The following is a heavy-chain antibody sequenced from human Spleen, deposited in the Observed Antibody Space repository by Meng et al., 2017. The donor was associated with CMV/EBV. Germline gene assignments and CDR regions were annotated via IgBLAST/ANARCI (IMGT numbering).Heavy chain of an antibody. CDR2: IYPGDSDA. CDR1: GYSFTSYW. CDR3: ARHGEYSSGYFDY. D-gene: IGHD5-18*01. V-gene: IGHV5-51*01. J-gene: IGHJ4*02. Sequence: GGSLRLSCKGSGYSFTSYWIGWVRQMPGKGLEWMGIIYPGDSDARYSPSFQGQVTISADKSISTAYLQWSSLKTSDTAMYYCARHGEYSSGYFDYWGQGTLVPSPQ.